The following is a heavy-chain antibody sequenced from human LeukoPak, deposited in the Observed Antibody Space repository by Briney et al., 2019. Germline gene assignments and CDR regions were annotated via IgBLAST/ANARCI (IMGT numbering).Heavy chain of an antibody. CDR3: ARRPIFYGDLYYFDY. J-gene: IGHJ4*02. V-gene: IGHV4-39*01. CDR1: GGSISSSSYY. D-gene: IGHD4-17*01. CDR2: IYYSGST. Sequence: SETLSLTCTVSGGSISSSSYYWGWTRQPPGKGLEWIGSIYYSGSTYYNPSLKSRVTISVDTSKNQFSLKLSSVTAADTAVYYCARRPIFYGDLYYFDYWGQGTLVTVSS.